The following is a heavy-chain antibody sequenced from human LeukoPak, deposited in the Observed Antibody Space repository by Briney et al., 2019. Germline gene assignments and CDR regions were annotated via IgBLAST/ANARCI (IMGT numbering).Heavy chain of an antibody. CDR3: ARDVGITVADSFDP. Sequence: GASVKVSCKPSGYTFTNNGITWVRQAPGQGLEWVGWISVYYGTTHYAQKFQGRVTMTTGTSTSTVYMEVRGLRSDDTAMYYCARDVGITVADSFDPWGQGTLVTVSS. V-gene: IGHV1-18*01. CDR2: ISVYYGTT. J-gene: IGHJ5*02. CDR1: GYTFTNNG. D-gene: IGHD2-15*01.